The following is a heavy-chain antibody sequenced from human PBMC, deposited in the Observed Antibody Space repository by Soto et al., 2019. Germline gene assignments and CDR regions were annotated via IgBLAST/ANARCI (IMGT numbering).Heavy chain of an antibody. V-gene: IGHV3-23*01. J-gene: IGHJ3*02. Sequence: GSLRLSCAASGFTFSAYAMSWVRQAPGKGLQWVSGLVGSGGGIQYADSVRGRFTVSRDNSKNTLYLQMNSLRAEDTAVYYCAKDLRNDPIWGQGTMVTVSS. CDR1: GFTFSAYA. CDR3: AKDLRNDPI. CDR2: LVGSGGGI. D-gene: IGHD1-1*01.